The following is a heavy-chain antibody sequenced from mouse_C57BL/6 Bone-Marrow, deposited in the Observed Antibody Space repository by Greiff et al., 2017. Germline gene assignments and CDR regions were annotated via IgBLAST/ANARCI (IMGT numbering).Heavy chain of an antibody. CDR1: GFTFTDYY. V-gene: IGHV7-3*01. CDR2: IRNKANGYTA. Sequence: EVQGVESGGGLVQPGGSLSLSCAASGFTFTDYYMSWVRQPPGKALEWLGFIRNKANGYTAEYSASVKGRFTISRDNSQIILYLQMNALIAEDSATCYCAGDEDYGYIYAMDYWGQGTSVTVSA. J-gene: IGHJ4*01. D-gene: IGHD2-2*01. CDR3: AGDEDYGYIYAMDY.